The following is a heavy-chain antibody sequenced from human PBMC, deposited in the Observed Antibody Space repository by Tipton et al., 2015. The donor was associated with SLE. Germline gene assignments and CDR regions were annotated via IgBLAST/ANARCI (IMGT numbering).Heavy chain of an antibody. CDR3: ARRTSGYAPDY. V-gene: IGHV4-39*07. J-gene: IGHJ4*02. CDR1: GGSITSSGFY. Sequence: LRLSCTVSGGSITSSGFYWGWFRQPPGKGLGWIGSIDYSGRTYYTPSLKSQLTISVDTSENQFSLKLNSVTAADTAFYYCARRTSGYAPDYWGQGTLVTVSS. D-gene: IGHD5-12*01. CDR2: IDYSGRT.